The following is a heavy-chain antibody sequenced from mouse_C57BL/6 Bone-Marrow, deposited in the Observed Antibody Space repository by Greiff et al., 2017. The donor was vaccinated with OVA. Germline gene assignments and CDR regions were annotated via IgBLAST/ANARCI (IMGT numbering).Heavy chain of an antibody. Sequence: DVHLVESGEGLVKPGGSLKLSCAASGFTFSSYAMSWVRQTPEKRLEWVAYISSGGDYIYYADTVKGRFTISRDNARNTLYLQMSSLKSEDTAMYYCTRVTTGLDFDYWGQGTTLTVSS. CDR1: GFTFSSYA. J-gene: IGHJ2*01. CDR3: TRVTTGLDFDY. V-gene: IGHV5-9-1*02. D-gene: IGHD4-1*02. CDR2: ISSGGDYI.